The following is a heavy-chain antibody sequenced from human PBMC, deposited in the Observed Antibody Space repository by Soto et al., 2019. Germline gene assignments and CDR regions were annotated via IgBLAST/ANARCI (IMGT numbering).Heavy chain of an antibody. CDR1: GGSFSGYY. J-gene: IGHJ6*02. CDR2: INHSGST. V-gene: IGHV4-34*01. CDR3: ARVVRYSYGKGYYYYYGMDV. Sequence: XETLSLTCAVYGGSFSGYYWSWIRQPPGKGLEWIGEINHSGSTNYNPSLKSRVTISVDTSKNQFSLKLSSVTAADTAVYYCARVVRYSYGKGYYYYYGMDVWGQGTTVTVSS. D-gene: IGHD5-18*01.